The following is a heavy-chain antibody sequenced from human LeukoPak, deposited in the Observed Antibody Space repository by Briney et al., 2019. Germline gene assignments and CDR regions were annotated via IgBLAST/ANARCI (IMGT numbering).Heavy chain of an antibody. Sequence: PSETLSLTCAVYGGSFSGYYWSWIRQPPGKGLEWIGEINHSGSTNYNPSLKSRVTISVDTSKNQFSLKLSSVTAADTAVYYCARGPGNDYWGQGTLVTVS. CDR1: GGSFSGYY. CDR3: ARGPGNDY. CDR2: INHSGST. J-gene: IGHJ4*02. V-gene: IGHV4-34*01.